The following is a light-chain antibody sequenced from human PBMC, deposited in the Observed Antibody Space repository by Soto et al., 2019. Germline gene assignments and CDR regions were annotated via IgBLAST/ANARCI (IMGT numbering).Light chain of an antibody. J-gene: IGLJ1*01. CDR3: TSYTPSSTYV. Sequence: QSVLTQPASVSGSPGQSITISCTGTSSDVVNYDYVSWYQQYPGKAPKLMIYAVSRRPSGVSNRFSGSKSGNTASLTNSGLQAEDEADYYCTSYTPSSTYVFGTGTKLTVL. V-gene: IGLV2-14*03. CDR2: AVS. CDR1: SSDVVNYDY.